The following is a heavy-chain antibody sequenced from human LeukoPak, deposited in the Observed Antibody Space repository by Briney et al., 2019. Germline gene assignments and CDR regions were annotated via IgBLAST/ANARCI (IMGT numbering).Heavy chain of an antibody. V-gene: IGHV4-59*01. D-gene: IGHD6-13*01. CDR2: IYYSGST. J-gene: IGHJ4*02. CDR3: ARGHSTSWYYFDY. CDR1: GGSISSYY. Sequence: SVTLSLTCTVSGGSISSYYWSWIRQPPGKGLEWIGYIYYSGSTNYNPSLKSRVTISVDTSKNQFSLKLSSVTAAVTAVYYCARGHSTSWYYFDYWGQGTLVTVSS.